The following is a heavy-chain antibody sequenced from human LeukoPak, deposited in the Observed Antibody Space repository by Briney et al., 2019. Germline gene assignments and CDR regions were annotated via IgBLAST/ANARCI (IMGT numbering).Heavy chain of an antibody. Sequence: GGSLRLSCAASGLTFSSYSMNWVRQAPGKGLEWVSSISSSSYIYYADSVKGRFTISRDNAKNSLYLQMNSLRAEDTAVYYCARSIAAAGTHGVFDYWGQGTLVTVSS. CDR1: GLTFSSYS. CDR2: ISSSSYI. D-gene: IGHD6-13*01. CDR3: ARSIAAAGTHGVFDY. V-gene: IGHV3-21*01. J-gene: IGHJ4*02.